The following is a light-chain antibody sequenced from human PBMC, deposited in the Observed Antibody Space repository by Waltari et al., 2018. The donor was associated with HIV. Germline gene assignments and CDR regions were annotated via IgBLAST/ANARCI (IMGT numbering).Light chain of an antibody. J-gene: IGKJ3*01. CDR1: QSISSS. CDR2: AAS. Sequence: DIQMTQSPSSLSASVGDRVTITCLASQSISSSLNWYQQKPGKAPKLLIYAASSLQSGVPSRFSGSASGTDFTLTISSLQPEDFATYYCQQSYSTLFTFGPGTKVDIK. V-gene: IGKV1-39*01. CDR3: QQSYSTLFT.